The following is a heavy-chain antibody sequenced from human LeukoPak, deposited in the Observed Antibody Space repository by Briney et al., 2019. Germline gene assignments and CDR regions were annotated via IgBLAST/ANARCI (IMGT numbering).Heavy chain of an antibody. V-gene: IGHV4-34*01. D-gene: IGHD6-19*01. CDR1: GGSFSGYY. CDR2: VNHSGST. J-gene: IGHJ5*02. CDR3: ARDMSVHSSGWYRYNWFDP. Sequence: PSETLSLTCAVYGGSFSGYYWNWIRQPPGKGLEWIAEVNHSGSTYYNPSLKSRVTISVDRSKNQFSLKLSSVTAADTAVYYCARDMSVHSSGWYRYNWFDPWGQGTLVTVSS.